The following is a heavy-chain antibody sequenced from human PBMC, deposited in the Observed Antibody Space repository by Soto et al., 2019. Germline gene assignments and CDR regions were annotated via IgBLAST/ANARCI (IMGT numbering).Heavy chain of an antibody. CDR2: ISSSSSYI. CDR1: GFTFSSYS. D-gene: IGHD3-3*01. CDR3: ARDYYDFWSGYFWAPVDY. Sequence: LRLSCAASGFTFSSYSMNWVRQAPGKGLEWVSSISSSSSYIYYADSVKGRFTISRDNAKNSLYLQMNSLRAEDTAVYYCARDYYDFWSGYFWAPVDYWGQGTLVTVSS. V-gene: IGHV3-21*01. J-gene: IGHJ4*02.